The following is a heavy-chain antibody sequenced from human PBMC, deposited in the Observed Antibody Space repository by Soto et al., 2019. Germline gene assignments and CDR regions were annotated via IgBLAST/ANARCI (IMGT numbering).Heavy chain of an antibody. Sequence: QVQLVESGGGVVQPGRSLRLSCAASGFTFSDFAMHWVRQAPGKGLEWVAFISYDGSVKYYADPVKGRFTISRDSSKNTMYLQMNGVRAEDTAVFCCEKDRSVFYIDSWGPGTLVTVSS. CDR3: EKDRSVFYIDS. J-gene: IGHJ5*02. D-gene: IGHD3-9*01. V-gene: IGHV3-30*18. CDR1: GFTFSDFA. CDR2: ISYDGSVK.